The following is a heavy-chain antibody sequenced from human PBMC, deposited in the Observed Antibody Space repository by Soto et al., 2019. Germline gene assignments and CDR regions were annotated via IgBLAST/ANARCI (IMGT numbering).Heavy chain of an antibody. CDR2: IRQDGSEI. CDR1: GFTFSSHW. CDR3: ARHSYYVLDV. V-gene: IGHV3-7*05. J-gene: IGHJ6*02. Sequence: DVQLVESGGGLVQPGVSLRLSCAASGFTFSSHWMTWVRQAPGKGLEWVANIRQDGSEIYCVDSVEGRFTISRDNGKNLLYLQMNSLRAEDTDVYYCARHSYYVLDVWGQGTTVTVSS.